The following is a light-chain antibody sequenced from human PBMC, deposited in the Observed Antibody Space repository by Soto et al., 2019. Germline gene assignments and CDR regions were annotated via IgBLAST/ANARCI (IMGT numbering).Light chain of an antibody. CDR2: AAS. J-gene: IGKJ1*01. CDR1: QGIRNY. V-gene: IGKV1-27*01. Sequence: TQCPPSLAASVGNRVTITCLASQGIRNYLAWYQQKSGKVPKLLIYAASTLQSGVPSRFSGSGSGTDFTLTIISRQPEDVAAYYYQKHNSTHGEFGQGTKVDI. CDR3: QKHNSTHGE.